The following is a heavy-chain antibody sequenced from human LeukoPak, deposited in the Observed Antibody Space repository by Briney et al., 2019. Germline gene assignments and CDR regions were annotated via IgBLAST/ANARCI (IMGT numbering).Heavy chain of an antibody. CDR2: FDPEDGET. J-gene: IGHJ6*03. CDR3: AREEDSNYAPHMDV. Sequence: ASVKVSCKVSGYTLTELSVHWVRQAPGKGLEWMGGFDPEDGETIYAQKFQGRVTMTEDTSTDTAYMELSSLRSEDTAVYYCAREEDSNYAPHMDVWGKGTTVTVSS. V-gene: IGHV1-24*01. D-gene: IGHD4-11*01. CDR1: GYTLTELS.